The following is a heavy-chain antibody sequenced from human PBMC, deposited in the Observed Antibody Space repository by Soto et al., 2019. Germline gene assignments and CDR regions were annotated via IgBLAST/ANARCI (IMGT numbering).Heavy chain of an antibody. CDR3: ARTAPMDAGDKYYYDF. J-gene: IGHJ4*02. D-gene: IGHD3-16*01. CDR2: INPSGGST. CDR1: GYTFTSYY. Sequence: ASVKVSCKASGYTFTSYYMHWVRQAPGQGLEWMGIINPSGGSTSYAQKFQGRVTMTRDTSTSTVYMELSSLRSEDTAVYYCARTAPMDAGDKYYYDFWGQGALVTVPQ. V-gene: IGHV1-46*01.